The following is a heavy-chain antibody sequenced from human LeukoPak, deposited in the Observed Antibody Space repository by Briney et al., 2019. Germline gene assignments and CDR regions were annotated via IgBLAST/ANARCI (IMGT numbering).Heavy chain of an antibody. CDR3: ARDSGNYLDAFDI. CDR2: ISYDGSNK. CDR1: GFTFSSYA. D-gene: IGHD1-7*01. V-gene: IGHV3-30*04. J-gene: IGHJ3*02. Sequence: GRSLRLSCAASGFTFSSYAMHWVRQAPGKGLEWVAVISYDGSNKYYADSVKGRFTISRDNSKNTLYLQMNSLRAEDTAVYYCARDSGNYLDAFDIWGQGTMVTVSS.